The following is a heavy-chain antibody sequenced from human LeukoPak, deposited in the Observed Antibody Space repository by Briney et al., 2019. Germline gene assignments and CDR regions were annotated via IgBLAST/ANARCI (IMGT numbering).Heavy chain of an antibody. CDR3: AREGYSYRHDAFDI. J-gene: IGHJ3*02. V-gene: IGHV4-34*01. CDR1: GGSFSGYY. D-gene: IGHD5-18*01. CDR2: IHHSGST. Sequence: SETLSLTCAVYGGSFSGYYWSWIRQPPGKGLEWIGEIHHSGSTNYNPSLRSRVTISGDTSKNQVSLGLSSVTAADTAVYYCAREGYSYRHDAFDIWGQGTMVTVSS.